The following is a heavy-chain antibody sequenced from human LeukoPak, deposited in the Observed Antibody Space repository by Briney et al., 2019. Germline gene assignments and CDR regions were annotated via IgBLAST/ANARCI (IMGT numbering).Heavy chain of an antibody. D-gene: IGHD3-3*01. Sequence: SEKVSCKASGGTFSSYAIGWVRQAPGQGLEWMGGIIPIFGTANYAQKFQGRVTITTDESTSTAYMELSSLRSEDTAVYYCARSSWRSAWYYYMDVWGKGTTVTVSS. CDR3: ARSSWRSAWYYYMDV. V-gene: IGHV1-69*05. CDR2: IIPIFGTA. CDR1: GGTFSSYA. J-gene: IGHJ6*03.